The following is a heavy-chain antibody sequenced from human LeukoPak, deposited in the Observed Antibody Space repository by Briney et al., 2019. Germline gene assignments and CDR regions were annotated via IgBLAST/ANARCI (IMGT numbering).Heavy chain of an antibody. V-gene: IGHV4-39*07. Sequence: MPSETLSLTCTVSGGSISSSSYYWGWIRQPPGRGLEWIGSIYYSGSTYYNPSLKSRVTISVDTSKNQFSLKLSSVTAADTAVYYCAGRKNYGSDDYWGQGTLVTVSS. D-gene: IGHD3-10*01. CDR2: IYYSGST. CDR1: GGSISSSSYY. CDR3: AGRKNYGSDDY. J-gene: IGHJ4*02.